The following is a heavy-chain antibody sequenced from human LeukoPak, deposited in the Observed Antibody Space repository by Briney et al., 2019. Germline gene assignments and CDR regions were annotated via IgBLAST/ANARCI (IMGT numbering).Heavy chain of an antibody. J-gene: IGHJ3*02. Sequence: SVKVSCTASGGTFSSYDISWVRQAPGQGLEWMGGIIPIFGTANYAQKIRGRGTITADKKTSTAYMELSSLRSEDTAVYYCATEVESYSSGWDDAFDIWGQGTMVTVSS. D-gene: IGHD6-19*01. V-gene: IGHV1-69*06. CDR3: ATEVESYSSGWDDAFDI. CDR1: GGTFSSYD. CDR2: IIPIFGTA.